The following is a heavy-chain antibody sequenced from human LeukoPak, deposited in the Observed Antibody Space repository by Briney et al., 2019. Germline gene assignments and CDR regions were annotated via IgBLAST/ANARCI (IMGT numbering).Heavy chain of an antibody. D-gene: IGHD3-22*01. CDR3: ARGFYDSSGYFPGRG. CDR1: GHTFTNYG. J-gene: IGHJ1*01. Sequence: ASVKVSCKASGHTFTNYGINWVRQAPGQGLEWMGGIIPIFGTANYAQKFQGRVTITADESTSTAYMELSSLRSEDTAVYYCARGFYDSSGYFPGRGWGQGTLVTVSS. CDR2: IIPIFGTA. V-gene: IGHV1-69*13.